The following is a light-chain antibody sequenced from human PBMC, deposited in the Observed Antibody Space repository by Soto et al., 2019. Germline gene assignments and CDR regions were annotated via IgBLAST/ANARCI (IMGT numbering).Light chain of an antibody. CDR2: EVS. CDR1: SSDVGGYNY. J-gene: IGLJ3*02. V-gene: IGLV2-8*01. Sequence: QSALTQPPSASGSPGQSVTISCTGTSSDVGGYNYVSWYQQHPGKAPKLMIYEVSKRPSGVPHRFSGSKSGTTASLTVSGLQAEDEADYYCSSYAGSNNLVFGGGTKLTVL. CDR3: SSYAGSNNLV.